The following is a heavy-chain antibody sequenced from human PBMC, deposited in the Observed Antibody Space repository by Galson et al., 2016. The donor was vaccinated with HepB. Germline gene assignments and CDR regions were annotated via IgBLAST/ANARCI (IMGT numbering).Heavy chain of an antibody. J-gene: IGHJ4*02. CDR3: ARPAGINMVRGVVFDSFDY. V-gene: IGHV5-51*01. Sequence: QSGAEVKKPGESLKISCKGSGYSFTSNWIAWVRQMPGKGLEWMGIIYPGDSDTRYSPSFEGQVTISADKSISTAYLQWSSLKASDTAMYYCARPAGINMVRGVVFDSFDYWGQGTLVTVSS. CDR1: GYSFTSNW. D-gene: IGHD3-10*01. CDR2: IYPGDSDT.